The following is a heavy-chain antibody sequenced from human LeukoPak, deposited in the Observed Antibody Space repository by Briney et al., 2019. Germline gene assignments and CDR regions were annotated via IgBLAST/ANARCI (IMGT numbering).Heavy chain of an antibody. CDR1: GGSISSYY. D-gene: IGHD2-2*01. CDR2: IYYSGST. J-gene: IGHJ3*02. V-gene: IGHV4-59*01. Sequence: SETLSLTCIDSGGSISSYYWSWIRQPPGKGLEWIGYIYYSGSTNYNPSLKIRVTISLDTSNQFSLKLSSVTAADTAVYYCAREGPICSSTSCYGGGNAFDIWGQGTMVTVSS. CDR3: AREGPICSSTSCYGGGNAFDI.